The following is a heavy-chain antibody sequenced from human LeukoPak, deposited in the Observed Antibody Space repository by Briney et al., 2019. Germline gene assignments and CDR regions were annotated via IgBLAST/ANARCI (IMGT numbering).Heavy chain of an antibody. J-gene: IGHJ6*03. Sequence: SETLSLTCAVSGGSISSSNWWNWVRQPPGKGLEWIGYIYYSGSTNYNPSLKGRVTISVDTSKNQFSLKLSSVTAADTAVYYCARQQGGYYGSSSYYMDAWGKGTTVTVSS. V-gene: IGHV4-4*02. CDR2: IYYSGST. CDR1: GGSISSSNW. D-gene: IGHD3-10*01. CDR3: ARQQGGYYGSSSYYMDA.